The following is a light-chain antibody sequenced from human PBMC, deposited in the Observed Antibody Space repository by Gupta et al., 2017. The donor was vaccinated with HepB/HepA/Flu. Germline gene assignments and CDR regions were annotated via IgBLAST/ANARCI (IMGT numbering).Light chain of an antibody. CDR2: DKD. V-gene: IGLV3-19*01. Sequence: SSELTQDPPVSLSLGQTVRITCQGDSLRNYYASWYQQKPRQAPILVIYDKDNRPSGIPDRLSGCSSGNTASLKITGAQAEDEADDYCNYRDNSLSRVVFGGGTRLTVL. J-gene: IGLJ2*01. CDR3: NYRDNSLSRVV. CDR1: SLRNYY.